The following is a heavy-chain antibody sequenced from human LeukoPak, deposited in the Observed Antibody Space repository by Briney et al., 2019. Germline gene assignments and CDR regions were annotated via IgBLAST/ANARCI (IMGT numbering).Heavy chain of an antibody. Sequence: GGSLRLSCAASGFSFSGYALNWVRQAPGKGLEWVSAISGSGGTIFYADSVKGRFTISRDHSKNTLLLQMNGLRAEDTAVYYCAKVLGSRIAVSDPFDYWGQGTLVTVSS. V-gene: IGHV3-23*01. J-gene: IGHJ4*02. CDR2: ISGSGGTI. CDR1: GFSFSGYA. D-gene: IGHD2-21*01. CDR3: AKVLGSRIAVSDPFDY.